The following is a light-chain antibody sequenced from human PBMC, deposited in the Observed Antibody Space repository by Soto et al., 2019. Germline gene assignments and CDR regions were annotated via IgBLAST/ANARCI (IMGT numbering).Light chain of an antibody. Sequence: DIQMTQSPSTLSASVGDRVTITCRASQSISRWLDWYQQKPGKAPKVLIYDASSLESGLPSRFSGSGSGTDFTLTISSLQPDDFATYYCQQYNSFWTFGQGTKVEIK. CDR2: DAS. J-gene: IGKJ1*01. CDR3: QQYNSFWT. CDR1: QSISRW. V-gene: IGKV1-5*01.